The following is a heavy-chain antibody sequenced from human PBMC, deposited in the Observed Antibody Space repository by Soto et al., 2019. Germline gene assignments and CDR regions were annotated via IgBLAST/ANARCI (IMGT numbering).Heavy chain of an antibody. Sequence: QVQLVQSGAEVKKPGASVKVSCKASGYTFTSYDINWVRQATGQGLEWMGWMNPNSGNTGYAQKFQGRVTMTRNTSISTAYMELSSLRSEDTAVYYCASWYYDFWSGPYYYYYGMDVWGQGTTVTVSS. J-gene: IGHJ6*02. CDR2: MNPNSGNT. V-gene: IGHV1-8*01. CDR1: GYTFTSYD. D-gene: IGHD3-3*01. CDR3: ASWYYDFWSGPYYYYYGMDV.